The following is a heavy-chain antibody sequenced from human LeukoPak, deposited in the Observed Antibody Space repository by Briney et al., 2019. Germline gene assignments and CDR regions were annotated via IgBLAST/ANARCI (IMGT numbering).Heavy chain of an antibody. CDR2: IYPGDSDT. CDR1: GYSFTSYW. J-gene: IGHJ6*03. CDR3: ARFNWNYGDYYYYMDV. D-gene: IGHD1-7*01. Sequence: GESLKISCKGSGYSFTSYWIGWVRQMPGKGLEWMGIIYPGDSDTRYSPSFLGQVTISADKSISTAYLQWSSLKASDTAMYYCARFNWNYGDYYYYMDVWGKGTTVTVSS. V-gene: IGHV5-51*01.